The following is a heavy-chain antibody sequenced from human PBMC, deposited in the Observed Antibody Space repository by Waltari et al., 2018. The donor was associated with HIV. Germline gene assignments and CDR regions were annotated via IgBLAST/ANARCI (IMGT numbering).Heavy chain of an antibody. CDR2: INHSGST. Sequence: QVQLQQWGAGLLKPSETLSLTCAVYGGSFSGYYWSWIRQPPGKGLGWIGEINHSGSTNYNPSLKSRVTISVDTSKNQFSLKLSSVTAADTAVYYCARGPGTGPDLVGATLGYWGQGTLVTVSS. J-gene: IGHJ4*02. V-gene: IGHV4-34*01. CDR3: ARGPGTGPDLVGATLGY. D-gene: IGHD1-26*01. CDR1: GGSFSGYY.